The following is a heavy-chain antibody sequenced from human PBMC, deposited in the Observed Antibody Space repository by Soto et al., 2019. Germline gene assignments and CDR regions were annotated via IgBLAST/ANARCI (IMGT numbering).Heavy chain of an antibody. J-gene: IGHJ6*02. CDR3: TRDKGDIVATIGGGTHRYYYYYYGMDV. CDR2: ISGSGGST. V-gene: IGHV3-23*01. Sequence: GGSLRLSCASSGFTFSSYAMSWVRQAPGKGMEWVAAISGSGGSTYYADSVKGRFTISRENSKNTLYLQMNSLRAEDTAVYYCTRDKGDIVATIGGGTHRYYYYYYGMDVWGQGTTVTVSS. CDR1: GFTFSSYA. D-gene: IGHD5-12*01.